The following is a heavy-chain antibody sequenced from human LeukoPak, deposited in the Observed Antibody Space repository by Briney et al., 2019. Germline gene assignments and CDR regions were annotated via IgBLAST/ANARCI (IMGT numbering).Heavy chain of an antibody. Sequence: PGGSLRLSCAASGFTFSTYSMNWVRQAPGRGLEWLSYISGGGSAIYYADSVKGRFTISRDNAKNSVSLQMNSLRAEDTAVYYCTNFKPPALDALDIWGQGTMITVSS. V-gene: IGHV3-48*01. CDR3: TNFKPPALDALDI. D-gene: IGHD1-14*01. J-gene: IGHJ3*02. CDR1: GFTFSTYS. CDR2: ISGGGSAI.